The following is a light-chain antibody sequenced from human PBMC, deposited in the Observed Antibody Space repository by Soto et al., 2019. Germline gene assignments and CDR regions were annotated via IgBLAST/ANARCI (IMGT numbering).Light chain of an antibody. Sequence: QSALTQPPSASGSPGQSVTISCAGSYSDIGDYNYVSWYQQHPGKVPKLIISEVSKRPSGVPDRFSGSKSSYTASLTVSDLQPVDEAVYYCSSYSGTNSNVIFGGGTKLTVL. J-gene: IGLJ2*01. CDR1: YSDIGDYNY. CDR3: SSYSGTNSNVI. CDR2: EVS. V-gene: IGLV2-8*01.